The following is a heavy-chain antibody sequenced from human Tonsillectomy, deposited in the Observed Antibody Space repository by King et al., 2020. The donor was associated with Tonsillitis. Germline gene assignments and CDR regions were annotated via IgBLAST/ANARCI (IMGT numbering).Heavy chain of an antibody. CDR3: ARSPYDFWSGYGSCFDY. CDR2: ISSSGSTI. J-gene: IGHJ4*02. CDR1: GFTFSSYE. Sequence: QLVQSGGGLVQPGGSLRLSCAASGFTFSSYEMNWVRQAPGKGLEWVSYISSSGSTIYYADSVKGRFTISRDNAKNSLYLQMNSLRAEDTAVYYCARSPYDFWSGYGSCFDYWGQGTLVTVSS. V-gene: IGHV3-48*03. D-gene: IGHD3-3*01.